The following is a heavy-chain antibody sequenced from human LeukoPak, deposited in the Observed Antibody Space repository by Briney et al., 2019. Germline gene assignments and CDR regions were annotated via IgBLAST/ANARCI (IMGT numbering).Heavy chain of an antibody. CDR2: IYYSGST. CDR3: ARDRAEGGGYWFDP. V-gene: IGHV4-59*01. CDR1: GGSISNYD. Sequence: SETLSLTCTVSGGSISNYDWSWIRQPPGKGLEYIGYIYYSGSTNYNPSLKSRVTISVDTSKNQFSLKLTSVTAADTAAYYCARDRAEGGGYWFDPWGQGTLVTVSS. J-gene: IGHJ5*02. D-gene: IGHD5-12*01.